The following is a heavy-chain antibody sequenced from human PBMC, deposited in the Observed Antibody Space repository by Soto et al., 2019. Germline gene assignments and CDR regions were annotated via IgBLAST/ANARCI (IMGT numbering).Heavy chain of an antibody. CDR3: ARARAVAGPLYYFDY. CDR2: IYPGDSDT. J-gene: IGHJ4*02. CDR1: GDSFTGYW. Sequence: GESLTISCTCSGDSFTGYWIGWVRQMPGKGLEWMGIIYPGDSDTRYSPSFQGQVTISADKSISTAYLQWSSLKASDTAMYYCARARAVAGPLYYFDYWGQGTLVTVSS. D-gene: IGHD6-19*01. V-gene: IGHV5-51*01.